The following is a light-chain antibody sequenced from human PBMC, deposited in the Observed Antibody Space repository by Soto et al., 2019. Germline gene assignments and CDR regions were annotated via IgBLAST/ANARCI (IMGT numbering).Light chain of an antibody. J-gene: IGLJ7*01. CDR2: SNN. CDR1: SSNIGSDT. Sequence: QSVLTQPPSASGTPGQRVTISSSGSSSNIGSDTVNWYQQLPGTAPKLLIYSNNQRPSGVPDRFSGSKSGTSASLAISGLQSEDEADYYCATWDDSLNGAVFGGGTQLTVL. CDR3: ATWDDSLNGAV. V-gene: IGLV1-44*01.